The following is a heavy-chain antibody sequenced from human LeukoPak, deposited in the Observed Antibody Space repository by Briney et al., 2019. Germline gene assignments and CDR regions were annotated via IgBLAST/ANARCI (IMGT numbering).Heavy chain of an antibody. CDR3: ATLAGYSGYGPKDY. CDR2: ISWNSGSI. Sequence: GGSLRLSCAASGFTFDDYAMHWVRQAPGKGLEWVSGISWNSGSIDYADSVKGRFTISRDNAKNSLYLQMNSLRAEDTALYYCATLAGYSGYGPKDYWGQGTLVTVSS. J-gene: IGHJ4*02. V-gene: IGHV3-9*01. CDR1: GFTFDDYA. D-gene: IGHD5-12*01.